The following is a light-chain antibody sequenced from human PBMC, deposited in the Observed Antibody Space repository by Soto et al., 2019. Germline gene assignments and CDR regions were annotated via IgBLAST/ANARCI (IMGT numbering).Light chain of an antibody. CDR2: AAS. CDR3: LQDYNYPWT. CDR1: QGISNY. J-gene: IGKJ1*01. V-gene: IGKV1-27*01. Sequence: DIQTTQSPSSLSASSGDRVYINCRASQGISNYLAWYQQKPGKVPKLLISAASTLQSGVPSRFSGSGSGTEFTLTISSLQPEDFATYYCLQDYNYPWTFGQGTKVDIK.